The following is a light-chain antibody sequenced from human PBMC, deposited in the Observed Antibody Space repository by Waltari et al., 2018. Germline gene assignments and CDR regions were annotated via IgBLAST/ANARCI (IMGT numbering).Light chain of an antibody. J-gene: IGKJ1*01. Sequence: EIVLTQSPGTLSLSPGERATLSCRASQSVGKFLAWYQQKPGQAPRLLIYDASIRATGIPDRFSGSGSGTDFSLTISRLEPEDFELYYCQHYVRLPVSFGQGTKVGIK. V-gene: IGKV3-20*01. CDR2: DAS. CDR3: QHYVRLPVS. CDR1: QSVGKF.